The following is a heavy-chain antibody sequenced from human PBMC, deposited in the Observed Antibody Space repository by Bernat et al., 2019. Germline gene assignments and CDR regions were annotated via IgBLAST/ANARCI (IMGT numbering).Heavy chain of an antibody. D-gene: IGHD6-6*01. V-gene: IGHV3-21*01. CDR2: ISSSSSYI. CDR3: ARDSSSTLYDYGMDV. J-gene: IGHJ6*02. CDR1: GFTFSSYS. Sequence: EVQLVESGGGLVKPGGSLRLSCAASGFTFSSYSMNWVRQAPGKGLEWVSSISSSSSYIYYADSVKGRFTISRDNAKNALYLQMNSLRAEDTAVYYCARDSSSTLYDYGMDVWGQGTTVTVSS.